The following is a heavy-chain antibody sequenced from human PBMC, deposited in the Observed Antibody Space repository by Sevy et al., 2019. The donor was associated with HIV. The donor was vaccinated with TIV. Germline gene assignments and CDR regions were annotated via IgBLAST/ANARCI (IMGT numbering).Heavy chain of an antibody. Sequence: ASVKVSCKVSGYTLTELSMHWVRQAPGKGLEWMGSFDPEDGETIYAQKFQGRVTMTEETFKDTAYMELSSLRSEDAAVYYCATTKDYYDSSGSPFDYWGQGTLVTVSS. CDR1: GYTLTELS. D-gene: IGHD3-22*01. J-gene: IGHJ4*02. CDR2: FDPEDGET. V-gene: IGHV1-24*01. CDR3: ATTKDYYDSSGSPFDY.